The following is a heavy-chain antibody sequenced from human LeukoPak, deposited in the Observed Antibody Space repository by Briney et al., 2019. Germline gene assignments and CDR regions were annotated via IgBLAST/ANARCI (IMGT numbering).Heavy chain of an antibody. J-gene: IGHJ6*03. D-gene: IGHD3-10*01. CDR2: IYYSGST. CDR1: GGSISSSSYY. CDR3: ARLVRDRLYYDYMDV. Sequence: PSETLSLTCTVSGGSISSSSYYWGWIRQPPGKGLEWVGSIYYSGSTYCNRSLESRVTISVDTSKNQFSLKRSAVTAADTAVYYCARLVRDRLYYDYMDVWGKGTTDTVSS. V-gene: IGHV4-39*01.